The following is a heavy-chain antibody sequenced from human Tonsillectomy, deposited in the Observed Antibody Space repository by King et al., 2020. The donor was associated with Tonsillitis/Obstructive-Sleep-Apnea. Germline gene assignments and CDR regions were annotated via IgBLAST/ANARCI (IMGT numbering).Heavy chain of an antibody. CDR3: ARVGPPYCSSTSCYTGYYYYMDV. Sequence: QLQESGPGLVKPSETLSLTCTVSGGSISSYYWSWIRQPPGKGLEWIGYIYYSGSTNYNPSLKSRVTISVDTSKNQFSLKLSSVTAADTAVYYCARVGPPYCSSTSCYTGYYYYMDVWGKGTTVTVSS. CDR1: GGSISSYY. J-gene: IGHJ6*03. D-gene: IGHD2-2*02. V-gene: IGHV4-59*01. CDR2: IYYSGST.